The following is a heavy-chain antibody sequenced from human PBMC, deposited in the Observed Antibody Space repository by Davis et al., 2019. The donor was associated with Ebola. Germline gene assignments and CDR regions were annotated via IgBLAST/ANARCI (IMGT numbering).Heavy chain of an antibody. J-gene: IGHJ2*01. D-gene: IGHD4-17*01. CDR1: GFSFDDHA. Sequence: PGGSLRLSCVVTGFSFDDHAMHWVRQAPGKGLEWVSHISWNGDFTRYEDSVKGRFTVSRDNAKNSLHLQMTSLREEDSAFYYCVRDRGADGAYWYFDLWGRGTLVTVSS. CDR3: VRDRGADGAYWYFDL. CDR2: ISWNGDFT. V-gene: IGHV3-9*01.